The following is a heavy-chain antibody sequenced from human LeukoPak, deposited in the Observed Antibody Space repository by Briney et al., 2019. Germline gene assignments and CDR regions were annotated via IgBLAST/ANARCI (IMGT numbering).Heavy chain of an antibody. CDR3: VRDLGHSRHYFEY. V-gene: IGHV4-34*01. CDR2: INHSGST. J-gene: IGHJ4*02. Sequence: SETLSLTCAVYGGSFSGYYWSWIRQPPGKGLEWIGEINHSGSTNYNPSLKSRVTISVDTSKNQFSLKLSSVTAADTAVYYCVRDLGHSRHYFEYWGQGALVTVSS. CDR1: GGSFSGYY. D-gene: IGHD7-27*01.